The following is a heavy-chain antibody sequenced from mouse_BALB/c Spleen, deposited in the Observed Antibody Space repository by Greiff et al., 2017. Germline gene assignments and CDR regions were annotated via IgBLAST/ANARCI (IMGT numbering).Heavy chain of an antibody. V-gene: IGHV1-18*01. J-gene: IGHJ3*01. CDR1: GYTFTDYN. D-gene: IGHD2-4*01. CDR3: AMRMITTACVAY. CDR2: INPNNGGT. Sequence: VQLKESGPELVKPGASVKIPCKASGYTFTDYNMDWVKQSHGKSLEWIGDINPNNGGTIYNQKFKGKATLTVDKSSSTAYMELRSLTSEDTAVYYCAMRMITTACVAYWGQGTLVTVSA.